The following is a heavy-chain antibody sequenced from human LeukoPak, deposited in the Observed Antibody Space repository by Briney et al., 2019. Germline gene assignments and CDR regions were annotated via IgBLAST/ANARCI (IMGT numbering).Heavy chain of an antibody. V-gene: IGHV3-21*01. Sequence: GGSLRLSCAASGFTFSSYSMNWVRQAPGKGLEWVSSISSSSSYIYYADSVKGRFTISRDNAKNSLYLQMNSLRAEDTAVYYCARGHYDSSGYYPNDYYYYYMDVWGKGTTVTVSS. J-gene: IGHJ6*03. CDR1: GFTFSSYS. D-gene: IGHD3-22*01. CDR2: ISSSSSYI. CDR3: ARGHYDSSGYYPNDYYYYYMDV.